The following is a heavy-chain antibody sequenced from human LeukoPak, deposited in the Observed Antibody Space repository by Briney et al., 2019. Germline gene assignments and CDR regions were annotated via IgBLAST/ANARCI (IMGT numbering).Heavy chain of an antibody. CDR3: ARDTGPDLDY. V-gene: IGHV3-21*01. Sequence: PGGSLRLSCVASGFTFSSYSMNWVRQAPGKGLEWVSCISGSSSYISYADSVKGRFTISRDNAKNSVYLQMNSLRAEDTAAYYCARDTGPDLDYWGQGTLVTVS. CDR2: ISGSSSYI. D-gene: IGHD1-14*01. J-gene: IGHJ4*02. CDR1: GFTFSSYS.